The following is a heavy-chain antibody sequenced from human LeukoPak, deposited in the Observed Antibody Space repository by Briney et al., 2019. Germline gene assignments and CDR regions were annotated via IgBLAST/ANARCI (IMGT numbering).Heavy chain of an antibody. V-gene: IGHV3-48*03. CDR1: GFTFSSYE. D-gene: IGHD2-15*01. CDR2: ISDSSSTI. J-gene: IGHJ6*03. Sequence: GGSLRLSCAASGFTFSSYEMNWVRQAPGKGVEWVSYISDSSSTIYYGDSVKGRFTISRDNAKNSLYLQMNSLRAEDTAVYYCARGDEVVAADYYYYMDVWGKGTTVTISS. CDR3: ARGDEVVAADYYYYMDV.